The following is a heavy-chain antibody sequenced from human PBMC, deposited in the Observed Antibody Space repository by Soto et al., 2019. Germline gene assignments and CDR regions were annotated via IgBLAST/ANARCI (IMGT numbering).Heavy chain of an antibody. CDR2: IYSGGST. V-gene: IGHV3-53*01. D-gene: IGHD2-15*01. J-gene: IGHJ4*02. CDR1: GFTVSNNY. Sequence: PGGSLSLSCAASGFTVSNNYMSWVRQAPGKGLEWVSIIYSGGSTYYADSVQGRFTISRDNSKNTLFLQMSSLRAEDTAVYCCAREGGGVYCSGGSCYGRYFDFWGQGTRVTVSS. CDR3: AREGGGVYCSGGSCYGRYFDF.